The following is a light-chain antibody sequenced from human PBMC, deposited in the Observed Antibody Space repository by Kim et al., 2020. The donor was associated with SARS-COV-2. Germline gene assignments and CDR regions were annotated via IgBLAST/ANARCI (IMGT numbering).Light chain of an antibody. CDR2: GAT. CDR3: QQYGSSPYS. V-gene: IGKV3-20*01. J-gene: IGKJ2*03. Sequence: LSPGDRATLSCRASQSVGSNYLAWYQQKPGQAPRLLIYGATNRATGIPDTFGGSGSGTDFTLTISRLEPEDFAAYYCQQYGSSPYSFGQGTKLEI. CDR1: QSVGSNY.